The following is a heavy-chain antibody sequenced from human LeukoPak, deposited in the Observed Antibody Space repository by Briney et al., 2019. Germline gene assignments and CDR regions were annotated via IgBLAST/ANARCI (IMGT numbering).Heavy chain of an antibody. J-gene: IGHJ4*02. V-gene: IGHV1-69*05. Sequence: GASVKVSCKASGGTSSSYAISWVRQAPGQGLEWMGGIIPIFGTANYAQKFQGRVTITTDESTSTAYMELSSLRSEDTAVYYCASNDYDYVWGSYRHDYWGQGTLVTVSS. D-gene: IGHD3-16*02. CDR1: GGTSSSYA. CDR3: ASNDYDYVWGSYRHDY. CDR2: IIPIFGTA.